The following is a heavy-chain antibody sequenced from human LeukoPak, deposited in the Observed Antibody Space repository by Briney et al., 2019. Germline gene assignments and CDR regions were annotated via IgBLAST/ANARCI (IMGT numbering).Heavy chain of an antibody. CDR2: ISSIGSTI. CDR1: GFTFSNYA. CDR3: ARGAGSGADYYYYYYMDV. Sequence: GGSLTLSCPASGFTFSNYAMNWVRQGPGTGLDWVSYISSIGSTIYYGDYVKGRFTISRDNARNSLYLQMNSLRAEDTAVYYCARGAGSGADYYYYYYMDVWGKGTTVTVSS. V-gene: IGHV3-48*03. D-gene: IGHD1-26*01. J-gene: IGHJ6*03.